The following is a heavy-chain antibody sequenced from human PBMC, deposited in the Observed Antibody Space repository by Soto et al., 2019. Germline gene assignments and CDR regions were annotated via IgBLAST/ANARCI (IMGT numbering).Heavy chain of an antibody. J-gene: IGHJ6*03. Sequence: GGSLRLSCAASGFTFSSYWMSWVRQAPGKGLEWVANIKQDGSEKYYVDSVKGRFTISRANAKNSLYLQMNSLRAEDTAVYYCARGAAYPDYYYYYMDVWGKGTTVTVSS. CDR1: GFTFSSYW. CDR2: IKQDGSEK. V-gene: IGHV3-7*01. CDR3: ARGAAYPDYYYYYMDV. D-gene: IGHD6-25*01.